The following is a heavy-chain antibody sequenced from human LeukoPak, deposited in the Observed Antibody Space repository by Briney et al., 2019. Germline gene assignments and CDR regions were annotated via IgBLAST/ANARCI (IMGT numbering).Heavy chain of an antibody. CDR3: AREITMVRGVITFDY. D-gene: IGHD3-10*01. CDR1: GGSISSSIYY. J-gene: IGHJ4*02. CDR2: VFYNGAT. V-gene: IGHV4-39*07. Sequence: PSETLSLTCIVSGGSISSSIYYWAWVRQPPGKGLEWIGTVFYNGATQYSPSLRSRVTISIDTSTNQFSLKLTSVTAADTALYYCAREITMVRGVITFDYWGQGTLVTVSS.